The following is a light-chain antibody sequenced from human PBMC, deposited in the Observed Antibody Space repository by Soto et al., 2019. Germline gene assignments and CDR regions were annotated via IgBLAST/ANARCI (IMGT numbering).Light chain of an antibody. CDR3: QQRRNWPPAYT. Sequence: EIVLTQTPATLSLSPGERATLSCRASESVRHYLAWYQQKPGQAPRLLIYDASSSAIGIPARFSGRGSGTDFTLTISSLEPEDVAVEDCQQRRNWPPAYTFGQGTKLEMK. CDR1: ESVRHY. V-gene: IGKV3-11*01. CDR2: DAS. J-gene: IGKJ2*01.